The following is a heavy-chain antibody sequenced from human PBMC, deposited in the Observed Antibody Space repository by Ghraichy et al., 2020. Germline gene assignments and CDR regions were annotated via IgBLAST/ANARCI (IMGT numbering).Heavy chain of an antibody. CDR3: ARGSTVTTGIDY. J-gene: IGHJ4*02. D-gene: IGHD4-17*01. V-gene: IGHV3-21*01. CDR2: ISSTSSHI. CDR1: GFTFNSYT. Sequence: ETLSLTCAASGFTFNSYTMNWVRQTPGKGLEWVSSISSTSSHIYYADSVKGRFTISRDNTKNSMYLQMNSLRPEDTAVYYCARGSTVTTGIDYWGQGTLVTVSS.